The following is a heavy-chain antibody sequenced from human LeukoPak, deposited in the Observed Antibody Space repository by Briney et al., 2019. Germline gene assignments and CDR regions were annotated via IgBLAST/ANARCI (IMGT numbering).Heavy chain of an antibody. J-gene: IGHJ6*02. Sequence: PSETLSLTCTVAGGSISSYYWSWIRQPPGKGLEWIGYIYYSGSTNYNPSLKSRVTISVDTSKNQFSLNLSSVTAADTAVYYCARLKAVAGDFLYYYYYYGMDVWGQGTTVTVSS. CDR3: ARLKAVAGDFLYYYYYYGMDV. D-gene: IGHD6-19*01. V-gene: IGHV4-59*08. CDR1: GGSISSYY. CDR2: IYYSGST.